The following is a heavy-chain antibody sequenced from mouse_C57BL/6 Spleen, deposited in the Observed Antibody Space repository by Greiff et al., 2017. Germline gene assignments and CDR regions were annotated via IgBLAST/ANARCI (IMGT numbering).Heavy chain of an antibody. D-gene: IGHD2-4*01. V-gene: IGHV5-6*01. CDR1: GFTFSSYG. CDR2: ISSGGSYT. J-gene: IGHJ3*01. CDR3: ARHGYDDDSAWFAY. Sequence: EVKLMESGGDLVKPGGSLKLSCAASGFTFSSYGMSWVRQTPDKRLEWVATISSGGSYTYYPDSVKGRFTISRDNAKNTLYLQMSSLKSEDTAMYYCARHGYDDDSAWFAYWGQGTLVTVSA.